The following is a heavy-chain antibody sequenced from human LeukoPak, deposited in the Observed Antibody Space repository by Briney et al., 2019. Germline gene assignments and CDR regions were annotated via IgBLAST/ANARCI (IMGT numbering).Heavy chain of an antibody. CDR2: ISWNSGSI. Sequence: GRSLRLSCAASGFTFDDYAMHWVRQAPGKGLKWVSGISWNSGSIGYADSVKGRFTISRDNAKNSLYLQMNSLRAEDTAVYYCARERTIAAAGTNRYYYGMDVWGQGTTVTVSS. V-gene: IGHV3-9*01. J-gene: IGHJ6*02. D-gene: IGHD6-13*01. CDR3: ARERTIAAAGTNRYYYGMDV. CDR1: GFTFDDYA.